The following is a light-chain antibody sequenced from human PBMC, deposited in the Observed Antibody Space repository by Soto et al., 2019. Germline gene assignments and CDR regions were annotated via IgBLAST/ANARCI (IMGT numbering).Light chain of an antibody. CDR2: AAS. CDR1: QGISSY. J-gene: IGKJ5*01. Sequence: DIQLTQSPSFLSASVGDRVTITCRASQGISSYLAWYQQKPGKAPKLLIYAASTLQSGVPSRFSGSGSGTEFTLTIISLQTEDFATYYCQHLDSYSTFGQGTRLEI. CDR3: QHLDSYST. V-gene: IGKV1-9*01.